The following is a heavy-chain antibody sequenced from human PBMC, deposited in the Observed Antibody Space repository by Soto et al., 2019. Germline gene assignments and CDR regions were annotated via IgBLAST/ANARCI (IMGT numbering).Heavy chain of an antibody. CDR2: IYSAGNT. J-gene: IGHJ6*02. CDR3: ARDFVVGGPTINYYYGMDV. V-gene: IGHV3-66*01. CDR1: GFTVSSNY. Sequence: GGSLRLSCAASGFTVSSNYMSWVRQAPGKGLEWISIIYSAGNTYYADSVKGRFTISRDNSKNTLYLQMNSLGAEDTAVYYCARDFVVGGPTINYYYGMDVSGQGTTVTVSS. D-gene: IGHD1-26*01.